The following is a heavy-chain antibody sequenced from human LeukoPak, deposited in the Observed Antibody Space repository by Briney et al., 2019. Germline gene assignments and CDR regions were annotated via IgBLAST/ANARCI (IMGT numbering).Heavy chain of an antibody. Sequence: SETLSLTCTVSGGSISSYYWSWIRQPPGKGLEWIGYIYYSGSTNYNPSLKSRVTISVDTSKNQFSLKLSSVTAADTAVYYCARAIAPIVATKYDYWGQGTLVTVSS. J-gene: IGHJ4*02. CDR1: GGSISSYY. D-gene: IGHD5-12*01. V-gene: IGHV4-59*12. CDR2: IYYSGST. CDR3: ARAIAPIVATKYDY.